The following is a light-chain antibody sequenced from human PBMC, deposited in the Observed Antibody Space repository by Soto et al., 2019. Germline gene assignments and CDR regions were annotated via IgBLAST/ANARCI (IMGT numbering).Light chain of an antibody. J-gene: IGKJ5*01. CDR2: GAS. Sequence: EIVLTQSAGTLSLSPGEIATLSCRSSQSVSSDYLAWYQQKPGQAPRLLIYGASNRATGIPDRFSGSGSGTDFTLTISRLEPEDFAVYYCQQYGSSPITFGQGTRLEIK. V-gene: IGKV3-20*01. CDR1: QSVSSDY. CDR3: QQYGSSPIT.